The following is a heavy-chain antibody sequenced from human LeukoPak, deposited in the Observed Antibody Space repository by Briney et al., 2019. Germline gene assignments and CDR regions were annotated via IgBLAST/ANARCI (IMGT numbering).Heavy chain of an antibody. D-gene: IGHD4-17*01. V-gene: IGHV3-30*18. CDR3: AKGPPDYGDYLGFDY. Sequence: PGGSLRLSCAASGFTFSSYGMHWVRQAPGKGLEWVAVISYDGSNKYYADYVKGRFTISRDNSKNTLYLQMNSLRAEDTAVYYCAKGPPDYGDYLGFDYWGQGTLVTVSS. CDR1: GFTFSSYG. CDR2: ISYDGSNK. J-gene: IGHJ4*02.